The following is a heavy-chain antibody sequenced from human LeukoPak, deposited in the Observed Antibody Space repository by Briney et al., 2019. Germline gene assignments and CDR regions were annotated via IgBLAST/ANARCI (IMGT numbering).Heavy chain of an antibody. V-gene: IGHV5-51*01. J-gene: IGHJ4*02. CDR3: ARLTSYDFWSGYYISN. CDR1: GYSFTSYW. CDR2: IYPGDSDT. D-gene: IGHD3-3*01. Sequence: PGESLKISCKGSGYSFTSYWIGWVRQMPGKGLEWMGIIYPGDSDTRYSPSFQGQVTISADKSISTAYLQWSSLKASDTAMYYCARLTSYDFWSGYYISNWGQGTLVTVSS.